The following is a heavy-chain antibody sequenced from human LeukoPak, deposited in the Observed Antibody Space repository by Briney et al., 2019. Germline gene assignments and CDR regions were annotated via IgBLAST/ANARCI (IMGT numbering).Heavy chain of an antibody. CDR3: ARIPPLSVAGTKRYFDS. CDR1: GFTFTSYA. J-gene: IGHJ4*02. V-gene: IGHV3-23*01. D-gene: IGHD6-19*01. Sequence: GGSLRLSCAASGFTFTSYAMAWVRQAPGKGLEWVSAISGSGGNTFYADSVKGQFTISRDNSKNTLYLQMHSLRPEDTAVYFCARIPPLSVAGTKRYFDSWGQGTLVTVSS. CDR2: ISGSGGNT.